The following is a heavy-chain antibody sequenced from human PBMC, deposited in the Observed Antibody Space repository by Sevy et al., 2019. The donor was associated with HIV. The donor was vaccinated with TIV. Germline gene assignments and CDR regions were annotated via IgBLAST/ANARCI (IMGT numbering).Heavy chain of an antibody. CDR1: GFTFDNYA. CDR2: LDNSGDIT. CDR3: AKAGGGWNYFDY. J-gene: IGHJ4*02. D-gene: IGHD6-19*01. V-gene: IGHV3-23*01. Sequence: GGSLRLSCAASGFTFDNYAMTWVRQTPGKGLEWVSTLDNSGDITYNADSVKGRFTISRDNSKNTLYLQMDSRRAEDTAIYYCAKAGGGWNYFDYSGQGTLVTVSS.